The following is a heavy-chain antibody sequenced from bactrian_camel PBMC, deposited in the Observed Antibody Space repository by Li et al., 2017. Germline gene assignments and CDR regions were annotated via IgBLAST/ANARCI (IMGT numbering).Heavy chain of an antibody. CDR2: ISADGGMT. CDR1: GHTHSTLT. V-gene: IGHV3-3*01. CDR3: AATFDNALSTSPSDFSF. Sequence: QLVESGGGSVPAGGSLRVSCVATGHTHSTLTMAWFRQALGKGREGVAAISADGGMTGYADSVEGRFTIARGNDKNSVYPELNSLEPEDTAMYYCAATFDNALSTSPSDFSFWGQGTQVTVS. J-gene: IGHJ6*01.